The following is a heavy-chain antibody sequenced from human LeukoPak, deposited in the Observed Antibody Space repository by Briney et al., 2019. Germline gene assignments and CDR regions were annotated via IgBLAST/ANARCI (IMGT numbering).Heavy chain of an antibody. V-gene: IGHV3-21*01. J-gene: IGHJ4*02. CDR2: ISSSSSYI. CDR1: GFTFSSYS. D-gene: IGHD2-2*01. Sequence: GGSLRLSCAASGFTFSSYSMNWVRQAPGKGLEWVSSISSSSSYIYYADSVKGRFTISRDNSKNTLYLQMNSLRAEDTAVYYCASQGVVPAAAEGYWGQGTLVTVSS. CDR3: ASQGVVPAAAEGY.